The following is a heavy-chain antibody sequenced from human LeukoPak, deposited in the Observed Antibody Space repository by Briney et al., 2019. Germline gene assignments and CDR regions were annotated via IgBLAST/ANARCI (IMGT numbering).Heavy chain of an antibody. CDR2: IRHDGSET. D-gene: IGHD2-8*01. CDR3: ARGSCSNGECYGRLVWDWFDP. Sequence: GGSLRLSCAASGFPFSSYWMSWVRQAPGKGLEWVANIRHDGSETYYVDSLRGRFTISRDNAKNLVYLQMSSLRAEDTAIYYCARGSCSNGECYGRLVWDWFDPWGQGTLVTVSS. J-gene: IGHJ5*02. V-gene: IGHV3-7*01. CDR1: GFPFSSYW.